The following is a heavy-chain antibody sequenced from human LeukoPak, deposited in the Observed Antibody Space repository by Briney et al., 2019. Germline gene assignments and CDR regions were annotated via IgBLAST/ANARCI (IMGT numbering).Heavy chain of an antibody. CDR2: ISWNSGSI. V-gene: IGHV3-9*01. Sequence: PGGSLRLSCAASGFTFDDYAMHWVRQAPGKGLEWVSGISWNSGSIGHADSVKGRFTISRDNAKNSLYLQMNSLRAEDTALYYCAKGDDSSGYYYHAAFDIWGQGTMVTVSS. CDR3: AKGDDSSGYYYHAAFDI. CDR1: GFTFDDYA. J-gene: IGHJ3*02. D-gene: IGHD3-22*01.